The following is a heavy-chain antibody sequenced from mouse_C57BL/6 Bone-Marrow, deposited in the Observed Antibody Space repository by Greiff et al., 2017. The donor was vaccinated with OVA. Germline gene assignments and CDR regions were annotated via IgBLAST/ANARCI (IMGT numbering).Heavy chain of an antibody. Sequence: QVQLQQPGAELVKPGASVKLSCKASGYTFTSYWMHWVKQRPGRGLEWIGRIDPNSGGTKYNEKFKSKATLTVDKPSSTAYMQLSSLTSKDSAVYYGASSVYYYGISYDLDYWGQGTTLTVSS. CDR2: IDPNSGGT. CDR1: GYTFTSYW. CDR3: ASSVYYYGISYDLDY. D-gene: IGHD1-1*01. V-gene: IGHV1-72*01. J-gene: IGHJ2*01.